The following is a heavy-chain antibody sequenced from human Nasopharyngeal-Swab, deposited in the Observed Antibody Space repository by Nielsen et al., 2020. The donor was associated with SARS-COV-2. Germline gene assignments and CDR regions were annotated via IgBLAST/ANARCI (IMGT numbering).Heavy chain of an antibody. Sequence: WVRQAPGQGLEWMGIINPTGGSTSYAQKFQGRVTMTRDTSTSTVYMELSSLGSEDTAVYYCARSGRITIFGVFINYYYYMDVWGKGTTVTVSS. CDR3: ARSGRITIFGVFINYYYYMDV. V-gene: IGHV1-46*01. CDR2: INPTGGST. D-gene: IGHD3-3*01. J-gene: IGHJ6*03.